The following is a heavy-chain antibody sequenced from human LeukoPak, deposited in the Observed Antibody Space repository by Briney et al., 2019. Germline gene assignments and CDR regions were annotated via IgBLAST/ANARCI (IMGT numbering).Heavy chain of an antibody. CDR2: IKQDGSEK. V-gene: IGHV3-7*04. D-gene: IGHD4-17*01. CDR3: ARVDYGDYIDS. CDR1: GFTFSSYW. Sequence: GGSLRLSCAASGFTFSSYWMSWVRQVPGKGLEWVANIKQDGSEKYSVDSVKGRFTFSRDNAKNSLYLQMSSLRAEDTAVYYCARVDYGDYIDSWGQGTLVTVSS. J-gene: IGHJ4*02.